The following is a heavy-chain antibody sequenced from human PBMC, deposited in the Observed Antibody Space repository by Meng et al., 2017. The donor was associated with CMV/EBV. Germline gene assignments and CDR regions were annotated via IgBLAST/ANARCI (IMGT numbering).Heavy chain of an antibody. V-gene: IGHV3-33*06. CDR3: AKDAAARRSYYYYGMDV. CDR1: GFTFSSYS. CDR2: IWYDGSNK. J-gene: IGHJ6*02. D-gene: IGHD6-6*01. Sequence: GGSLRLSCAASGFTFSSYSMNWVRQAPGKGLEWVAVIWYDGSNKYYADSVKGRFTISRDNSKNTLYLQMNSLRAEDTAVYYCAKDAAARRSYYYYGMDVWGQGTTVTVSS.